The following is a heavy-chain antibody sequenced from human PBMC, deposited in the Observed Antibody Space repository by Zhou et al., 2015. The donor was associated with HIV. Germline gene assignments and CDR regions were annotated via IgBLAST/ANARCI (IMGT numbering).Heavy chain of an antibody. Sequence: QVQLVQSGAEVKKPGSSVKVSCKASGGTFSSYAISWVRQAPGQGLEWMGGIIPIFGTANYTQKFQGRVTITADESTSTAYMELSSLRSEDTAVYYCARGSKAIFGVVIISDYYYYYGMDVVGTKGPRSPSP. J-gene: IGHJ6*02. CDR2: IIPIFGTA. CDR1: GGTFSSYA. V-gene: IGHV1-69*12. D-gene: IGHD3-3*01. CDR3: ARGSKAIFGVVIISDYYYYYGMDV.